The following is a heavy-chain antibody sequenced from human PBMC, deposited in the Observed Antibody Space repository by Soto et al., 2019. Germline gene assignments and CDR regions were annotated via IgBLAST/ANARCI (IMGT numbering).Heavy chain of an antibody. Sequence: EVQLVESGGGLVQPGGSLKLSCAASGFTFSGSAMHWVRQASGKGLEWVGRIRSKANSYATAYAASVKGRFTVSRDVSNNTAYLQLSSLKTEDTAVYYCTPEGAGFDYWGQGTLVTVSS. D-gene: IGHD1-26*01. CDR3: TPEGAGFDY. CDR2: IRSKANSYAT. J-gene: IGHJ4*02. CDR1: GFTFSGSA. V-gene: IGHV3-73*02.